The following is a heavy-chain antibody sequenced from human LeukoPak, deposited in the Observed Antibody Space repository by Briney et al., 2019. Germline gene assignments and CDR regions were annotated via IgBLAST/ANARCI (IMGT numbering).Heavy chain of an antibody. CDR3: ARSGSRPSGGAFDL. Sequence: SETLTLTCTVSGASINSYYWSWIRQPPGKGLQWIAYLYYSGSNNFNRSLKSRLTISVDTSKNQFSLKLNSVTAADTAVYYCARSGSRPSGGAFDLWGQGTMVTVSS. D-gene: IGHD1-26*01. CDR1: GASINSYY. J-gene: IGHJ3*01. V-gene: IGHV4-59*08. CDR2: LYYSGSN.